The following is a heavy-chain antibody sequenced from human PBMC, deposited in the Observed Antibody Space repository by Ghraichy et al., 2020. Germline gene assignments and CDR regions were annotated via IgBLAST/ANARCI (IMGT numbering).Heavy chain of an antibody. CDR2: INHSGST. CDR3: ARVKEGSGMDV. CDR1: GGSFSGYY. V-gene: IGHV4-34*01. Sequence: QTLSLTCAVYGGSFSGYYWSWIRQPPGKGLEWIGEINHSGSTNYNPSLKSRVTISVDTSKNQFSLKLSSVTAADTAVYYCARVKEGSGMDVWGQGTTVTVSS. J-gene: IGHJ6*02. D-gene: IGHD3-10*01.